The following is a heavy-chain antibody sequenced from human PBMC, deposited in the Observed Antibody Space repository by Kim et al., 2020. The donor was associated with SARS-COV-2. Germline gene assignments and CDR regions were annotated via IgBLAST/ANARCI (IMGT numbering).Heavy chain of an antibody. CDR1: GFTFSSYG. V-gene: IGHV3-33*05. Sequence: GGSLRLSCAASGFTFSSYGMHWVRQAPGKGLEWVAVISYDGSNKYYADSVKGRFTISRDNPKNTLYLQMNSLRAEDTAVYYCARVRYSSSWYSPPDYWGQGTLVTVSS. CDR2: ISYDGSNK. CDR3: ARVRYSSSWYSPPDY. D-gene: IGHD6-13*01. J-gene: IGHJ4*02.